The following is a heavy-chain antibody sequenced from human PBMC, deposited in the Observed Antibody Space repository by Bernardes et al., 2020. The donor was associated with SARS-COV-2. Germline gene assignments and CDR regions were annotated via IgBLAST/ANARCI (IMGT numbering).Heavy chain of an antibody. D-gene: IGHD3-10*01. J-gene: IGHJ4*02. CDR2: ISDDGTIQ. Sequence: GGSLRLSCAASGFTFRSYGMHWVRQAPGKGLEWVAVISDDGTIQYYEDSVKGRFTISRDNSKNTLYLQMNSLRTEDTAVYYCAKGGFGELLSQFDYWGQGTLVTVSS. CDR1: GFTFRSYG. V-gene: IGHV3-30*18. CDR3: AKGGFGELLSQFDY.